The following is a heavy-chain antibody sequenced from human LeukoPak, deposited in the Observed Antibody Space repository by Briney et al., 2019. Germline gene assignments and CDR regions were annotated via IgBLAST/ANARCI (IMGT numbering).Heavy chain of an antibody. CDR2: IRPYNGHT. CDR1: GYNFTTYF. CDR3: AREGQSRKFDS. J-gene: IGHJ5*01. Sequence: ASVKVSCKTSGYNFTTYFITWVRQAPGQGLEWMGWIRPYNGHTKYTHSLQGRVTMTTDTSTSTAFLELRSLMSDDTAVYYCAREGQSRKFDSWGQGTLVTVSP. V-gene: IGHV1-18*04. D-gene: IGHD4-11*01.